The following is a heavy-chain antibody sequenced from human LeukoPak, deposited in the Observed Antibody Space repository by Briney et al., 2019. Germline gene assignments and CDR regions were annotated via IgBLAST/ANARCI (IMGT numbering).Heavy chain of an antibody. V-gene: IGHV3-7*01. CDR2: IKQDGSEK. CDR1: GFTFSSYW. D-gene: IGHD6-13*01. Sequence: GGSLRLSCAASGFTFSSYWMSWVRQAPGKGLEWVANIKQDGSEKYYVDSVKGRFTISRDNAKNLLYLQMNSLRAEDTAVYYCARIGSLDDYYYYYMDVWGKGTTVTVSS. CDR3: ARIGSLDDYYYYYMDV. J-gene: IGHJ6*03.